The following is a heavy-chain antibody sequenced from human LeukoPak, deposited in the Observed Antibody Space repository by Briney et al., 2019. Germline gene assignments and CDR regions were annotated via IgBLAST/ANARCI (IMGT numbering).Heavy chain of an antibody. Sequence: PGGSLRLSCAASGFTFSSYGMSWVRQAPGKGLEWVSAISGSGGGTYYADSVKGRFTISRDNSKNTLYLQMNSLRAEDTAVYYCAKGLYPYYYGSGSYPMTFDYWGQGTLVTVSS. CDR1: GFTFSSYG. D-gene: IGHD3-10*01. J-gene: IGHJ4*02. CDR2: ISGSGGGT. V-gene: IGHV3-23*01. CDR3: AKGLYPYYYGSGSYPMTFDY.